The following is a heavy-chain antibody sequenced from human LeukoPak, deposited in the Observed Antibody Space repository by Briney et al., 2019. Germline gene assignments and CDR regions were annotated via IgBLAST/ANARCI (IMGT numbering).Heavy chain of an antibody. Sequence: SETLSLTCAVYGGSFSGYYWSWIRQPPGKGLEWIGEINHSGNTNYNPSLKSRVTISVDTSKNQFSLKLSSVTAADTAVYYCARAGTTVTTSYWYFDLWGRGTLVTVSS. D-gene: IGHD4-17*01. CDR2: INHSGNT. V-gene: IGHV4-34*01. CDR3: ARAGTTVTTSYWYFDL. CDR1: GGSFSGYY. J-gene: IGHJ2*01.